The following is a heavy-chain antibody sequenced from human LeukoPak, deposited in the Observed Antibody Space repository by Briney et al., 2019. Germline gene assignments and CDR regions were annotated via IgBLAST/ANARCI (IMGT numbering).Heavy chain of an antibody. Sequence: ASETLSLTCTVSGGSISSYYWSWIRQPAGKGLEWIGRIYTSGSTNYNPSLKSRVTMSVDTSKNQFFLKLSSVTAADTAVYYCARVEQQRYNNWFDPWGQGTLVTVSS. D-gene: IGHD6-13*01. CDR1: GGSISSYY. V-gene: IGHV4-4*07. CDR2: IYTSGST. J-gene: IGHJ5*02. CDR3: ARVEQQRYNNWFDP.